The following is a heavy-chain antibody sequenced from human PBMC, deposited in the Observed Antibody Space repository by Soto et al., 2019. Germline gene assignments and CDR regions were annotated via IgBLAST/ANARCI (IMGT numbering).Heavy chain of an antibody. CDR2: TYYRSKWYN. CDR3: ARGEQYSGRIFDY. V-gene: IGHV6-1*01. Sequence: QVQLHQSGPGLVKPSQTLSVTCGISGDSVSSNSAAWNWLRQSPSRGLEWLGRTYYRSKWYNDYAVSVESRISITPDTSKNPFSLQLNFVTPEDTAVYFCARGEQYSGRIFDYWCQGTLVTVSS. D-gene: IGHD1-26*01. CDR1: GDSVSSNSAA. J-gene: IGHJ4*02.